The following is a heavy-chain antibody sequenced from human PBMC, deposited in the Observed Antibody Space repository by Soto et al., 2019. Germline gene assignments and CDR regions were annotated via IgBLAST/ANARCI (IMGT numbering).Heavy chain of an antibody. CDR1: GYTFSRSG. D-gene: IGHD1-26*01. J-gene: IGHJ6*02. V-gene: IGHV1-18*01. Sequence: QVQLVQSGAEVRKPGASVKVSCKTSGYTFSRSGISWVRQAPGQGLEWMGWISTYNGDANYAQKLQGRVTMTTDTSTRTAFMELGSVTSDYTGVYYCASSGSVPYYLYGLDIWGQGTTVTVSS. CDR3: ASSGSVPYYLYGLDI. CDR2: ISTYNGDA.